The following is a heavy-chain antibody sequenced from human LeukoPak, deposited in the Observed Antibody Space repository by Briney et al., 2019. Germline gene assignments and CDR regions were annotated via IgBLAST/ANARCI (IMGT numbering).Heavy chain of an antibody. CDR2: INHSGST. V-gene: IGHV4-34*01. D-gene: IGHD6-13*01. Sequence: KPSETLSLTCAIYGGSFSGHYWSWIRQPPGKGLEWIGEINHSGSTNYNPSLKRRVTISVDTSKNQFSLKLNSVTTADTAVYYCARDQGGSSGDFDYWGQGTLVTVSS. CDR3: ARDQGGSSGDFDY. J-gene: IGHJ4*02. CDR1: GGSFSGHY.